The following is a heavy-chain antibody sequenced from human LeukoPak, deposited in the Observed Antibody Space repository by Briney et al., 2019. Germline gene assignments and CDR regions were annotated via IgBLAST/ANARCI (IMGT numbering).Heavy chain of an antibody. CDR1: GYTFTSYD. Sequence: ASVKVSCKASGYTFTSYDINWVRQATGQGLEWMGWMNPNSGNTGYAQKFQGRVTMTRNTSISTAYMELSSLRSEDTAVYYCARGGYCSGVSCYSFPYYYYYYGMDVWGQGTTVTVSS. D-gene: IGHD2-15*01. J-gene: IGHJ6*02. CDR3: ARGGYCSGVSCYSFPYYYYYYGMDV. CDR2: MNPNSGNT. V-gene: IGHV1-8*01.